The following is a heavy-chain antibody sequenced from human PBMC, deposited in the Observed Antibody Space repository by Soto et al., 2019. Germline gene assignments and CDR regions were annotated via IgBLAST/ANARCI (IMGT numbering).Heavy chain of an antibody. CDR1: GVSISSYY. CDR2: IYYSGSA. D-gene: IGHD2-8*01. J-gene: IGHJ4*02. Sequence: PSETLSLTCTVSGVSISSYYWTWIRQPPGKGLEWIGYIYYSGSANYNPSLKSRVTISMDTSKNQFSLNLSSVTAAETGVYYCASARGSSSANGDYWDQGTRGTVSS. V-gene: IGHV4-59*01. CDR3: ASARGSSSANGDY.